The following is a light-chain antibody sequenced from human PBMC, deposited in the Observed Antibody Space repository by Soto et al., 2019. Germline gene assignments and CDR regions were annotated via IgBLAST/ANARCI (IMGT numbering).Light chain of an antibody. CDR2: DSS. V-gene: IGKV3D-20*01. Sequence: EIVLTQSPATLSLSPGERATLSCGASQSVSSGYLAWYQQKPGLAPRLLIFDSSSRATGVPDRFSGSGSGTDFTLTIRRLEPEDFAVYFCQQYSTSHLTFGGGTKVDIK. CDR3: QQYSTSHLT. J-gene: IGKJ4*01. CDR1: QSVSSGY.